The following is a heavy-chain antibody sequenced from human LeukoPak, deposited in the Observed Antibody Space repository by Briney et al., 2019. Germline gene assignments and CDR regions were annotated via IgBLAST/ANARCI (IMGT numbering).Heavy chain of an antibody. J-gene: IGHJ3*02. V-gene: IGHV3-15*01. CDR1: GFTFSNAW. CDR2: IKSKTDGGTT. CDR3: TTDSLRYFDWLGAFDI. D-gene: IGHD3-9*01. Sequence: GGSLRLSCAASGFTFSNAWMSWVRQAPGKGLEWVGHIKSKTDGGTTDYAAPVKGRFTISRDDSKNTLYLQMNSLKTEDTAVYYCTTDSLRYFDWLGAFDIWGQGTMVTVSS.